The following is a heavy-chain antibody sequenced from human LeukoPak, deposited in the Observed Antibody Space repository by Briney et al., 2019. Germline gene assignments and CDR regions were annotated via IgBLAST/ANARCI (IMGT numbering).Heavy chain of an antibody. CDR3: ARGYSGITMTMDYFDY. CDR2: IKEDGTEK. J-gene: IGHJ4*02. V-gene: IGHV3-7*01. CDR1: GFIFTDYW. D-gene: IGHD3-22*01. Sequence: GGSLRLSCAASGFIFTDYWMYWVRQAPGKGLAWVANIKEDGTEKNYVDSVKGRFTISRDNAKNSVYLQMNSLRAEDTAVYYCARGYSGITMTMDYFDYWGQGTLVTVSS.